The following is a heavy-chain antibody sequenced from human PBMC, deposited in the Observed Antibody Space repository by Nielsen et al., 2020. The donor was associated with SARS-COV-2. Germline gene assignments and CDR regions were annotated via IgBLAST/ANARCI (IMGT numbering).Heavy chain of an antibody. CDR2: ISAYNGNT. Sequence: ASVKVSCKASGYTFTSYGISWVRQAPGQGLEWMGWISAYNGNTNYAQKLQGRVTMTTDTSTSTAYMELRSLRSDDTAVYYCARDSSPMVRGSHPHDYWGQGTLVTVSS. CDR1: GYTFTSYG. D-gene: IGHD3-10*01. V-gene: IGHV1-18*01. CDR3: ARDSSPMVRGSHPHDY. J-gene: IGHJ4*02.